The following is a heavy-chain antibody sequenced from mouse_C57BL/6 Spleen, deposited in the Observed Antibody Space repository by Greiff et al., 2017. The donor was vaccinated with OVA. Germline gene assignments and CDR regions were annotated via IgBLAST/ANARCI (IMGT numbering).Heavy chain of an antibody. CDR1: GFTFSDFY. V-gene: IGHV7-1*01. J-gene: IGHJ2*01. CDR3: ARGLDSRSDY. D-gene: IGHD3-2*01. CDR2: SRNKANDYTT. Sequence: EVKLVESGGGLVQSGRSLRLSCATSGFTFSDFYMEWVRQAPGKGLEWIAASRNKANDYTTEYSAPVKGRFIVSRDTSQSILYLQMNALRAEDTAIYYCARGLDSRSDYWGQGTTLTVSS.